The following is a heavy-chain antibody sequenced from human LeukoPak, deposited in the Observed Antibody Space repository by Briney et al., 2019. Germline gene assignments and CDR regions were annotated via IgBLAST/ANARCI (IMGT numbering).Heavy chain of an antibody. Sequence: GGSLRLSCAASGFTFSSYWMSWARQAPGKGLEWVANIKQDGSEKYYVDSVKGRFTISRDNAKNSLYLQMNSLRAEDTAVYYCARGSYRCPTDCWGQGTLVTVSS. CDR2: IKQDGSEK. D-gene: IGHD1-26*01. CDR3: ARGSYRCPTDC. CDR1: GFTFSSYW. J-gene: IGHJ4*02. V-gene: IGHV3-7*01.